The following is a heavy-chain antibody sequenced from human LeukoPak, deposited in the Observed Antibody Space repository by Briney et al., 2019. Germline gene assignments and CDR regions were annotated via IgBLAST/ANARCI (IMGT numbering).Heavy chain of an antibody. Sequence: SETLSLTCTVSGGSISSSSYYWGWIRQPPGKGLEWIGSIYYSGSTYYNPSLKSRVTISVDTSKNQFSLKLSSVTAADTAVYYCARGGNIVVVVAATDYFDYWGQGTLVTVSS. CDR2: IYYSGST. D-gene: IGHD2-15*01. CDR1: GGSISSSSYY. CDR3: ARGGNIVVVVAATDYFDY. J-gene: IGHJ4*02. V-gene: IGHV4-39*07.